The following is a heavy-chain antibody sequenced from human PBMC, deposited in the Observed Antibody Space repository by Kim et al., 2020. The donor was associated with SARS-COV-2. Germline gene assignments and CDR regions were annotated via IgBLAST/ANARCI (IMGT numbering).Heavy chain of an antibody. CDR3: ASLQSIAARRVGFDYYYYGMDV. CDR2: IIPIFGTA. J-gene: IGHJ6*02. CDR1: GGTFSSYA. Sequence: SVKVSCKASGGTFSSYAISWVRQAPGQGLEWMGGIIPIFGTANYAQKFQGRVTITADESTSTAYMELSSLRSEDTAVYYCASLQSIAARRVGFDYYYYGMDVWGQGTTVTVSS. D-gene: IGHD6-6*01. V-gene: IGHV1-69*13.